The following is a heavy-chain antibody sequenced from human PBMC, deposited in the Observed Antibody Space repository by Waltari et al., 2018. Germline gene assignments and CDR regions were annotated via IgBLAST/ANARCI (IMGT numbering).Heavy chain of an antibody. Sequence: QVQLVESGGGVVQPGKSLTLSCEVSGISVSSRAMPWVRQAPGKGLEWVAVISFDGNNIYFADSVKGRFTINRDNSKNTLSLQMNSLTPEDTAIYYCARDGHSYFYGSWSDYWGQGTLVTVSS. V-gene: IGHV3-30*01. CDR3: ARDGHSYFYGSWSDY. D-gene: IGHD3-10*01. CDR1: GISVSSRA. J-gene: IGHJ4*02. CDR2: ISFDGNNI.